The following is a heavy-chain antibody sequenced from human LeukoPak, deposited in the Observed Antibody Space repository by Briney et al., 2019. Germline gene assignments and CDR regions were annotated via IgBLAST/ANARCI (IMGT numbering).Heavy chain of an antibody. V-gene: IGHV3-23*01. CDR2: ISGSGGST. J-gene: IGHJ5*02. CDR1: GFTFSSYA. CDR3: AKPTVTTRAPPHWFDP. D-gene: IGHD4-17*01. Sequence: PGGSLRLSCAASGFTFSSYAMSWVRQAPGKGLEWVSAISGSGGSTYYADSVKGRFTISRGNSKNTLYLQMNSLRAEDTAVYYCAKPTVTTRAPPHWFDPWGQGTLVTVSS.